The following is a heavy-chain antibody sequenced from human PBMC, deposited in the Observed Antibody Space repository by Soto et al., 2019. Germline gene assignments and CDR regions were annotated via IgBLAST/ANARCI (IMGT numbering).Heavy chain of an antibody. V-gene: IGHV3-7*03. Sequence: EVQLVESGGGLVQPGGSLRLSCAASGFTFSSYWMSWVHQAPGKGLEWVANIKQDGSEKYYVDSVKGRFTISRDNAKNSLYLQMNSLRADDTGVYYCARPYVGYFQHWGQGTLVTVSS. D-gene: IGHD3-16*01. J-gene: IGHJ1*01. CDR1: GFTFSSYW. CDR2: IKQDGSEK. CDR3: ARPYVGYFQH.